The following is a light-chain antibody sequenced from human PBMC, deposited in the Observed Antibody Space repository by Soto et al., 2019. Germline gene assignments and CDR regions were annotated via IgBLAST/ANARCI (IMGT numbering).Light chain of an antibody. CDR1: QSVNRY. Sequence: ESVMTQCPATLSVSPGARVTPSFXASQSVNRYLAWYQQKSGQPPSLVLDGASSRATVSPARFSGGGSGTDFTLTSSRLQSEAFAVYSCQQYKIGPLTFGQGTKVDIK. CDR2: GAS. CDR3: QQYKIGPLT. J-gene: IGKJ1*01. V-gene: IGKV3-15*01.